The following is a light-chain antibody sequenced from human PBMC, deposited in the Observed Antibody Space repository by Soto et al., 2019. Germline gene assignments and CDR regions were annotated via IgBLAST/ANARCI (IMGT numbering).Light chain of an antibody. Sequence: VLTQSPVILSLSPGERATLSCRASQSVTNDFLAWYQQKPGQAPRLLVYGPSKRAIGNPGRFSGSGSGTDVSRTISRLEPEDFALYYCQQYGGAPATFGQGTKVEI. J-gene: IGKJ1*01. CDR1: QSVTNDF. CDR2: GPS. V-gene: IGKV3-20*01. CDR3: QQYGGAPAT.